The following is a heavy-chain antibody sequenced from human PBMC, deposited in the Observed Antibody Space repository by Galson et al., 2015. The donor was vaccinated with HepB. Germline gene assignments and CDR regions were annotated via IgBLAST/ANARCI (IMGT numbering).Heavy chain of an antibody. V-gene: IGHV3-23*01. Sequence: SLRLSCAASGFTFSSYAMSWVRQAPGKGLEWVSAISGSGGSTYYADSVKGRFTISRDNSKNTLYLQMNSLRAEDTAVYYCAKDLARQAYCGGDCYSGHFSMDVWGQGATVTVSS. D-gene: IGHD2-21*02. CDR3: AKDLARQAYCGGDCYSGHFSMDV. CDR2: ISGSGGST. J-gene: IGHJ6*02. CDR1: GFTFSSYA.